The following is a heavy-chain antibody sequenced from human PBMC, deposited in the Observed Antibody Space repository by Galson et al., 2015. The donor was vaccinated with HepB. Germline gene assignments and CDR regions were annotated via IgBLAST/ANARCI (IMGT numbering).Heavy chain of an antibody. D-gene: IGHD4-11*01. CDR3: VREVVGANSKSFEY. CDR2: VNPSSGST. Sequence: SVTVSCKASISTTYYMHWVRQAPGQGLEWMGGVNPSSGSTRYAQKLQGRVTMTRDTSTSTVYMELGSLRSEDTAVYYCVREVVGANSKSFEYWGQGTLVTVSA. V-gene: IGHV1-46*03. CDR1: ISTTYY. J-gene: IGHJ4*02.